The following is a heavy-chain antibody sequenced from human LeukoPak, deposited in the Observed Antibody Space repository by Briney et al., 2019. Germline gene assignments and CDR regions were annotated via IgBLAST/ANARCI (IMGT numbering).Heavy chain of an antibody. V-gene: IGHV4-59*12. CDR3: ARDQPYRGSGGNWFDP. Sequence: SETLSLTCTVSGGSISSYYWSWIRQPPGKGLEWIGYIYYSGSTNYNPSLKSRVTISVDTSKNQFSLKLSSVTAADTAVYYCARDQPYRGSGGNWFDPWGQGTLVTVSS. CDR2: IYYSGST. CDR1: GGSISSYY. D-gene: IGHD3-10*01. J-gene: IGHJ5*02.